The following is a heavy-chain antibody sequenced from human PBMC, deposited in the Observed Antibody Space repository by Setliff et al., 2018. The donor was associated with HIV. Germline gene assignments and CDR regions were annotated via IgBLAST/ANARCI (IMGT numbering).Heavy chain of an antibody. CDR1: GASISSHY. V-gene: IGHV4-59*08. CDR2: IYYSGNT. D-gene: IGHD3-22*01. CDR3: ARRGITMIVAVNWYFDL. J-gene: IGHJ2*01. Sequence: SETLSLTCTVSGASISSHYWAWIRQSPGKGLEWIGYIYYSGNTNYSPSLKSRVTISVHTSKNQFSLRLSSVTAADTAVYYCARRGITMIVAVNWYFDLWGRGTLVTVSS.